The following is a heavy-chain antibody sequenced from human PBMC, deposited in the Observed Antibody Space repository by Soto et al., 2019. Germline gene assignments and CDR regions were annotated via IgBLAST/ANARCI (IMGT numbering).Heavy chain of an antibody. D-gene: IGHD6-19*01. V-gene: IGHV1-69*13. CDR3: ASRLAGTDHDYYYGMDV. J-gene: IGHJ6*02. Sequence: ASVKASCKASGGTFSSYAISWVRQAPGQGLEWMGGIIPIFGTANYAQKFQGRVTITADESTSTAYMELSSLRSEDTAVYYCASRLAGTDHDYYYGMDVWGQGTTVTVSS. CDR1: GGTFSSYA. CDR2: IIPIFGTA.